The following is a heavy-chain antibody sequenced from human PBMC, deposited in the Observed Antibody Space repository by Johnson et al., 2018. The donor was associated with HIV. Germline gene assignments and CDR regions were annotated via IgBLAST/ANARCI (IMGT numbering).Heavy chain of an antibody. Sequence: VQLVESGGGLVKPGGSLRLSCAASGFTVSSNYMSWVRQAPGKGLEWVSVIYSGGSTYYADSVKGRFTISRDNSKNTLYLQMNSLRAEDTAVYYCARVPPGIAKDGAFDIWGQGTMVTVSS. D-gene: IGHD6-13*01. CDR1: GFTVSSNY. CDR3: ARVPPGIAKDGAFDI. J-gene: IGHJ3*02. V-gene: IGHV3-66*01. CDR2: IYSGGST.